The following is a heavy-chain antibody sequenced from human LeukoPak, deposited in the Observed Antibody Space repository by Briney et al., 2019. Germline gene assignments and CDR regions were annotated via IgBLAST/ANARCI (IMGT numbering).Heavy chain of an antibody. CDR2: INPNSGDT. V-gene: IGHV1-2*02. J-gene: IGHJ4*02. Sequence: ASVKVSCKASGYTFTGYYMHWVRQAPGQGLEWMGWINPNSGDTNYAQKFQGRVTMTRDTTISTAYMELSRLRSDDTAVYYCARDKSGNSGWYSYFDYWGQGTLVTVSS. D-gene: IGHD6-19*01. CDR3: ARDKSGNSGWYSYFDY. CDR1: GYTFTGYY.